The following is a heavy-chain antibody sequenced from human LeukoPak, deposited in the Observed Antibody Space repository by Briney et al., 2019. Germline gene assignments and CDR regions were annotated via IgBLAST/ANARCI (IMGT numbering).Heavy chain of an antibody. CDR1: GFTFSSYS. CDR3: AKEAAYRLYYYMDV. J-gene: IGHJ6*03. D-gene: IGHD6-25*01. Sequence: QSGGSLRLSCAASGFTFSSYSMNWVRQAPGKGLEWVSYISSSSSTIYYADSVKGRFTISRDNAKNSLYLQMNSLRAEDTAVYYCAKEAAYRLYYYMDVWGKGTTVTISS. V-gene: IGHV3-48*01. CDR2: ISSSSSTI.